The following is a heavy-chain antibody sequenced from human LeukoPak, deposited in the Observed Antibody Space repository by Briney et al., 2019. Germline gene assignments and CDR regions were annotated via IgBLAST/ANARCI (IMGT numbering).Heavy chain of an antibody. CDR2: ISGRGTST. Sequence: PGGSLRLSCAASGFTFSSYAMSWVRQAPGKGLEWVSAISGRGTSTYYADSVKGRFTISRDNSKNTLYLQMNSLRAEDTAVYYCAKGSNYYDSSGYHTFFDYWGQGTLVTVSS. CDR3: AKGSNYYDSSGYHTFFDY. CDR1: GFTFSSYA. D-gene: IGHD3-22*01. J-gene: IGHJ4*02. V-gene: IGHV3-23*01.